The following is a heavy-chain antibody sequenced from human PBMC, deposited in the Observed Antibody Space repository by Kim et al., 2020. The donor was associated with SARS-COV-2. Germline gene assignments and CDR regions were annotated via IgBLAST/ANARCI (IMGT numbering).Heavy chain of an antibody. V-gene: IGHV3-49*02. Sequence: YGGTTEYAASVKGRFTISRDDSKSIAYLQMNSLKTEDTAVYYCTTGLGSCWGQGTLVTVSS. CDR2: YGGTT. J-gene: IGHJ4*02. CDR3: TTGLGSC. D-gene: IGHD1-26*01.